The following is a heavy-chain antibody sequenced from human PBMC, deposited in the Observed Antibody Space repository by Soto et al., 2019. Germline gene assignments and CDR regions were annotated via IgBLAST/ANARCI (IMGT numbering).Heavy chain of an antibody. CDR2: IIPIFGTA. J-gene: IGHJ6*02. D-gene: IGHD5-18*01. CDR1: GGTFSSYA. V-gene: IGHV1-69*13. Sequence: GASVKVSCKASGGTFSSYAISWVRQAPGQGLEWMGGIIPIFGTANYAQKFQGRVTITADESTSTAYMELSSLRSEDTAVYYCARGYSYGLELYYYYYGMDVWGQGTTVTVSS. CDR3: ARGYSYGLELYYYYYGMDV.